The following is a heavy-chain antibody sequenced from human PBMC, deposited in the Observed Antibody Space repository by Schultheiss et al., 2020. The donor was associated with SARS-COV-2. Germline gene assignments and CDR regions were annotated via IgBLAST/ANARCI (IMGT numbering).Heavy chain of an antibody. CDR3: ARDEGDLGY. V-gene: IGHV4-34*01. CDR1: GFIFNIYA. Sequence: ESLKISCAASGFIFNIYAMSWVRQAPGKGLEWIGEINHSGSTNYNPSLKSRVTVSLDTSKNQFSLRLSSVTAADTAVYYCARDEGDLGYWGQGTLVTVSS. J-gene: IGHJ4*02. CDR2: INHSGST.